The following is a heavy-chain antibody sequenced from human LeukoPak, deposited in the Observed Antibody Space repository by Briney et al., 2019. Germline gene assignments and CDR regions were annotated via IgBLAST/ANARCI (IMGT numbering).Heavy chain of an antibody. CDR2: ISWNSGSI. D-gene: IGHD5-18*01. CDR3: AREGVDTGMVRGYYYGLDV. Sequence: GRSLRFSCAASGFTFDDYAMHWVRQAPGKGLEWVSGISWNSGSIGYADSVKGRFTISRDNAKNTLYLQMNSLRAEDTAVYYCAREGVDTGMVRGYYYGLDVWGQGTTVTVSS. CDR1: GFTFDDYA. J-gene: IGHJ6*02. V-gene: IGHV3-9*01.